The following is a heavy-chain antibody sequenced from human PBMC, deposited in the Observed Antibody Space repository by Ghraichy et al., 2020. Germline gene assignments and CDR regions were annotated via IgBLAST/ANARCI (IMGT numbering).Heavy chain of an antibody. CDR1: GYSFTSYW. Sequence: GESLNIYCKGSGYSFTSYWIGWVRQMPGKGLEWMGIIYPGDSDTRYSPSFQGQVTISADKSISTAYLQWSSLKASDTAMYYCARQGYSSSLEVDYWGQGTLVTVSS. CDR3: ARQGYSSSLEVDY. V-gene: IGHV5-51*01. D-gene: IGHD6-6*01. J-gene: IGHJ4*02. CDR2: IYPGDSDT.